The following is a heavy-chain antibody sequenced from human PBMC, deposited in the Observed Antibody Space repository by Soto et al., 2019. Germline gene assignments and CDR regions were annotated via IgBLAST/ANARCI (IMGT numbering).Heavy chain of an antibody. CDR1: GFTFSSYW. J-gene: IGHJ6*03. CDR2: IKQDGSEK. D-gene: IGHD6-13*01. V-gene: IGHV3-7*03. CDR3: ARAEGSSSWYYYYYYMDV. Sequence: SLRLSCAASGFTFSSYWMSWVRQAPGKGLEWVANIKQDGSEKYYVDSVKGRFTISRDNAKNSLYLQMNSLRAEDTAVYYCARAEGSSSWYYYYYYMDVWGKGTTVTVSS.